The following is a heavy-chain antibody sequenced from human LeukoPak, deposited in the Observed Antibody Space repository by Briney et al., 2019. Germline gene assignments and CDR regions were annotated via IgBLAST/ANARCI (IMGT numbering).Heavy chain of an antibody. V-gene: IGHV1-18*01. CDR1: GYTFTIYG. Sequence: ASVKVSCKSSGYTFTIYGISWVRQAPGQGLEWMGWISTYNGNTNYAQKLEGRVTMTTDTSTSTAYMELRSLRSDDTAVYYCARDYSSGWPNFDYWGQGTLVTVSS. J-gene: IGHJ4*02. CDR3: ARDYSSGWPNFDY. D-gene: IGHD6-19*01. CDR2: ISTYNGNT.